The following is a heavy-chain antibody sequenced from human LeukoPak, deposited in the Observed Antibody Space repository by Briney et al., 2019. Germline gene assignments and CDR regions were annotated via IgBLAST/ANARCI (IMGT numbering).Heavy chain of an antibody. J-gene: IGHJ6*02. CDR1: GFTFSSYS. CDR3: ARFRWGDYYYYGVDV. Sequence: PGGSLRLSCAASGFTFSSYSMNWVRQAPGKGLEWVSSISSSSSYIYYADSVKGRFTISRDNAKNSLYLQMNSLRAEDTAVYYCARFRWGDYYYYGVDVWGQGTTVTVSS. D-gene: IGHD3-16*01. CDR2: ISSSSSYI. V-gene: IGHV3-21*01.